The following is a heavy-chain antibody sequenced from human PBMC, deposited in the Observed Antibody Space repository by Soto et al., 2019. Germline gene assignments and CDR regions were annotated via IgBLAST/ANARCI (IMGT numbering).Heavy chain of an antibody. V-gene: IGHV4-39*01. CDR3: ARRYYYDSSGFL. CDR1: GGSISSSSYY. CDR2: IYYSGST. D-gene: IGHD3-22*01. J-gene: IGHJ4*02. Sequence: SETLSLTCTVSGGSISSSSYYWGWIRQPPGKGLEWIGSIYYSGSTYCNPSLKSRVTISVDTSKNQFSLKLSSVTAADTAVYYCARRYYYDSSGFLWGQGTLVSVSS.